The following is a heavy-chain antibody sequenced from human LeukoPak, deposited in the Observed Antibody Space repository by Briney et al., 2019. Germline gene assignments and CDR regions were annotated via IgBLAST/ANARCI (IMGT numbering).Heavy chain of an antibody. D-gene: IGHD3-3*01. Sequence: GGSLRLSCAVSGFTFSSYSMNWVRQAPGKGLEWVAVISYDGSNKYYADSVKGRFTISRDNSKNTLHLEMNSLRAEDTAVYYCAKASESYDFWSGPHAFDLWGQGTMVTVSS. J-gene: IGHJ3*01. CDR2: ISYDGSNK. CDR1: GFTFSSYS. V-gene: IGHV3-30*18. CDR3: AKASESYDFWSGPHAFDL.